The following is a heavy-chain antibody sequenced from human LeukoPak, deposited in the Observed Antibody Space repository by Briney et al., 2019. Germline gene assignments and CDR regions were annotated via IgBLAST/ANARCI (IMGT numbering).Heavy chain of an antibody. V-gene: IGHV3-11*04. Sequence: PGGSLRLSCAASGFPFSAYYMSWLRQAPGKGLEWISHISGSGDTIYYADSAKGRFTISRDNTKNSLYLQMNSLRAEDTAVYYCARGNWGPYFWGQGTLVTVSS. CDR2: ISGSGDTI. D-gene: IGHD7-27*01. J-gene: IGHJ4*02. CDR1: GFPFSAYY. CDR3: ARGNWGPYF.